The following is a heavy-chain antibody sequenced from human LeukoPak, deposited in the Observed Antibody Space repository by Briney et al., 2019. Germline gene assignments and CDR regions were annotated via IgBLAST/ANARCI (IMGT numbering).Heavy chain of an antibody. J-gene: IGHJ4*02. CDR1: GYSISSGHW. D-gene: IGHD4-17*01. V-gene: IGHV4-4*02. CDR3: ARNGDYALDY. CDR2: IVHSGST. Sequence: SETLSLTCAVSGYSISSGHWWSWVRPSPGKGLEWIGEIVHSGSTSYNPSLKSRVTISIDRSKNQFSLTLTSVTAADTAVYYCARNGDYALDYWGQGTLVTASS.